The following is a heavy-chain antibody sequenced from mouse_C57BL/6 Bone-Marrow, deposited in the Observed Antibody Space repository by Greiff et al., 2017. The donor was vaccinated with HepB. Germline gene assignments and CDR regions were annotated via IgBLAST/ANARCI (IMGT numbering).Heavy chain of an antibody. CDR3: ARFCYGFAY. V-gene: IGHV1-69*01. J-gene: IGHJ3*01. CDR2: IDPSDSYT. D-gene: IGHD2-12*01. CDR1: GYTFTSYW. Sequence: QVQLQQPGAELVMPGASVKLSCKASGYTFTSYWMHWVKQRPGQGLEWIGEIDPSDSYTNYNQKFKGKSTLTVDKSSSTAYMQLSSLTSEDSAVYCCARFCYGFAYWGQGTLVTVSA.